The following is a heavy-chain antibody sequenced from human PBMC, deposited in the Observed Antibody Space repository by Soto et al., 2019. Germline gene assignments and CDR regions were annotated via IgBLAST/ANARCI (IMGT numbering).Heavy chain of an antibody. J-gene: IGHJ3*02. CDR2: ISYDGSNK. V-gene: IGHV3-30-3*01. CDR1: GFTFSSYA. D-gene: IGHD2-15*01. CDR3: ARGFSVAAARIDAFDI. Sequence: QVQLVESGGGVVQPGRSLRLSCAASGFTFSSYAMHWVRQAPGKGLEGVAVISYDGSNKYYEDAVKGRFTISRDNSKNTLYLQMSSLRAEDTAVYYCARGFSVAAARIDAFDIWGQGTMVTVSS.